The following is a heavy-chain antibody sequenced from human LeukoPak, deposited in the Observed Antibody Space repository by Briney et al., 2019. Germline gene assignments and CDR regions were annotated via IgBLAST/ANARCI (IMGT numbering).Heavy chain of an antibody. V-gene: IGHV1-18*01. Sequence: ASVKVSCKASGYTFTSYAMHWVRQAPGQGLEWMGRISGYNGNTNYAQKLQGRVTMTTDTSTSTAYMELRSLRSDDTAVYYCARERHSSGYYSYFDYWGQGTLVTVSS. CDR1: GYTFTSYA. CDR3: ARERHSSGYYSYFDY. D-gene: IGHD3-22*01. CDR2: ISGYNGNT. J-gene: IGHJ4*02.